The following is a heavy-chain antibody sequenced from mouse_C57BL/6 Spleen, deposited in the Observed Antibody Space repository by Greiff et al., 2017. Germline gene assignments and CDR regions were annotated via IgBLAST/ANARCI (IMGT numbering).Heavy chain of an antibody. V-gene: IGHV1-72*01. D-gene: IGHD1-1*01. Sequence: VQLQQPGAELVKPGASVKLSCKASGYTFTSYWMHWVKQRPGRGLEWIGRIDPNSGGTKYNEKFKSKATLAVDKPSSTASMQLSSLTSEDSAVYYCARERVITTVVAPFAYWGQGTLVTVSA. CDR2: IDPNSGGT. J-gene: IGHJ3*01. CDR3: ARERVITTVVAPFAY. CDR1: GYTFTSYW.